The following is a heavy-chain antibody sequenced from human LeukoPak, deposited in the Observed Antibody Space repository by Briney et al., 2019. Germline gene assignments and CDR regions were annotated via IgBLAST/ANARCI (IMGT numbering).Heavy chain of an antibody. CDR3: ARDRQVLLWFGELLGNYYYYYGMDV. CDR1: GHTFTAYY. D-gene: IGHD3-10*01. J-gene: IGHJ6*02. Sequence: ASVKVSCKASGHTFTAYYMFWVRQAPGQGLEWMGWINPNSGGTNYAPKFQGRVTMTRDTSISTAYMELSRLRSDDTAVYYCARDRQVLLWFGELLGNYYYYYGMDVWGQGTTVTVSS. V-gene: IGHV1-2*02. CDR2: INPNSGGT.